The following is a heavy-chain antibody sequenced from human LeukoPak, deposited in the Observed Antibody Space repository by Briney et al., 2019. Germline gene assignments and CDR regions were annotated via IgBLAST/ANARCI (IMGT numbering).Heavy chain of an antibody. D-gene: IGHD3-22*01. Sequence: GGSRRLSCAASGFTFSSFGMHWVRQAPGKGPEWVAFIRYDGSNKYYADSVKGRFTISRDNSKNTLYVLMNSLRAEDTAVYYCAKDKAYYYDSSGYLDDYWGQGTLVTVSS. CDR3: AKDKAYYYDSSGYLDDY. J-gene: IGHJ4*02. CDR2: IRYDGSNK. V-gene: IGHV3-30*02. CDR1: GFTFSSFG.